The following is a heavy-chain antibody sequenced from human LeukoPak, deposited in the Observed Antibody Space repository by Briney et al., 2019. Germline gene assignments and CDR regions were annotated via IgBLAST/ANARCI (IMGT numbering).Heavy chain of an antibody. Sequence: GSLRLSCAASGFTFSSYGMHWVRQAPGKGLEWVGRIKSKTDGGTTDYAAPVKGRFTISRDDSKNTLYLQMNSLKTEDTAVYYCTTGTYCSSTSCYLDYWGQGTLVTVSS. V-gene: IGHV3-15*01. J-gene: IGHJ4*02. CDR3: TTGTYCSSTSCYLDY. D-gene: IGHD2-2*01. CDR1: GFTFSSYG. CDR2: IKSKTDGGTT.